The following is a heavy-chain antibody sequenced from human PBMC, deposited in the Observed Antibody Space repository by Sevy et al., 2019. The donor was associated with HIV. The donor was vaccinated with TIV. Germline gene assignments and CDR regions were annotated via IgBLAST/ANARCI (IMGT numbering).Heavy chain of an antibody. Sequence: GGSLRLSCAASGFTFSNAWMSWVRLAPGKGLEWVGRLKSKTDGGTTDYAAPVKGRFTISRDDSKNTLYLQMNSLKTEDTAVYYCTILDIVVVVAATSDIWGQGTMVTVSS. CDR2: LKSKTDGGTT. J-gene: IGHJ3*02. D-gene: IGHD2-15*01. V-gene: IGHV3-15*01. CDR3: TILDIVVVVAATSDI. CDR1: GFTFSNAW.